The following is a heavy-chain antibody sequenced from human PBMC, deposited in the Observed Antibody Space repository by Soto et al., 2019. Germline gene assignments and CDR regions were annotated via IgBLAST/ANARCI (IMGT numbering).Heavy chain of an antibody. J-gene: IGHJ4*02. V-gene: IGHV3-7*01. D-gene: IGHD5-12*01. CDR2: MKHDGSEK. CDR3: ARDQDWLRPFDY. Sequence: EVQLVESGGGLVQPGGSLRLSCAGSGFTFSIYWMSWVRLAPGKGLEWVANMKHDGSEKYYVDSVRGRFTISRDNAKNSLYLQMNSLRAEDTAVYYCARDQDWLRPFDYWGQGTLVTVSS. CDR1: GFTFSIYW.